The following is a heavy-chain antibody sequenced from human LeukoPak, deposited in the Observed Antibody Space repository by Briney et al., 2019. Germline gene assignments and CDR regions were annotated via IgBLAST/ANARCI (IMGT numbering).Heavy chain of an antibody. D-gene: IGHD3-10*01. CDR2: IYYSGST. CDR1: GGSISSSTYY. V-gene: IGHV4-39*07. Sequence: SETLSLTCTVSGGSISSSTYYWGWIRQPPGKGLEWIGSIYYSGSTYYNPSLRSRVTISVDTSKNQFSLKLSSVTAADTAVYYCARGRGEGRGISMVRGVRAPSYNWFDPWGHGTLVTVSS. J-gene: IGHJ5*02. CDR3: ARGRGEGRGISMVRGVRAPSYNWFDP.